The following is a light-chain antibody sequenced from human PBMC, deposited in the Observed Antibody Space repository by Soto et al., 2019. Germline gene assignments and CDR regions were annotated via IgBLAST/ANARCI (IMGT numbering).Light chain of an antibody. CDR3: AAWDDNLNGWV. J-gene: IGLJ3*02. V-gene: IGLV1-44*01. Sequence: QTVVTQPPSASGTPGQRVTISCSGGSSNVGSNSVNWYQQLPGTAPKLLIYTNSHRPSGVPDRFSGSKSGTSASLAISGLQSEHEADYFCAAWDDNLNGWVFGGGTKLTVL. CDR2: TNS. CDR1: SSNVGSNS.